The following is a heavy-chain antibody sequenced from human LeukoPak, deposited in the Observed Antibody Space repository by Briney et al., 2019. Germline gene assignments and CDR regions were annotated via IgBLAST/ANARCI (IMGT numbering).Heavy chain of an antibody. D-gene: IGHD3-10*01. CDR3: AKSNGYGLIDI. CDR2: IFYTGST. Sequence: ASETLSLTCTVSGYSISSGYYWGWVRQPPGKALEWIGNIFYTGSTYYSPSLKSRVTISLDTSRNQFSLRLNSVTAADTAVYYCAKSNGYGLIDIWGQGTMVTVSS. J-gene: IGHJ3*02. V-gene: IGHV4-38-2*02. CDR1: GYSISSGYY.